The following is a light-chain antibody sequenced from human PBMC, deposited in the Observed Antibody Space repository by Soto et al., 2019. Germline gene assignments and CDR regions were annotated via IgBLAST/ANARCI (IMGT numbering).Light chain of an antibody. CDR3: MQHLQSWT. V-gene: IGKV2-28*01. CDR2: LGS. CDR1: QSLLHSNGYNY. J-gene: IGKJ1*01. Sequence: DIVITQSPLSLPVTPGDPASISCRSSQSLLHSNGYNYLYWYLQKPGQSPQLLIYLGSNRASGVPDRFSGSGSGTDFTLKISRVEAEDVGVYYCMQHLQSWTFGQGTKVDIK.